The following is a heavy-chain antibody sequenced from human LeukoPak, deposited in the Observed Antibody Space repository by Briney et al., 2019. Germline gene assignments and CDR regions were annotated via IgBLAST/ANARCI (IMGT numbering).Heavy chain of an antibody. Sequence: SETLSLTCTVSGGSISSYYWSWIRQPPGKGLEWIGYIYYSRSTNYNPSLKSRVTISVDTSKNQFSLKLSSVTAADTAVYYCARHTYGSGSYYNLGSGLAFDYWGQGTLVTVSS. CDR1: GGSISSYY. J-gene: IGHJ4*02. V-gene: IGHV4-59*08. D-gene: IGHD3-10*01. CDR2: IYYSRST. CDR3: ARHTYGSGSYYNLGSGLAFDY.